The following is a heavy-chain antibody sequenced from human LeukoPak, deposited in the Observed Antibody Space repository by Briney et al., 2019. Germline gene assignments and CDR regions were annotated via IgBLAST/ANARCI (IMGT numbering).Heavy chain of an antibody. CDR3: ARRGVGNWKFPFDY. D-gene: IGHD1-20*01. Sequence: KPSETLSLTCTVSGGSISSYYWSWIRQPPGKGLEWIGYIYYSGSTNYNPSLKSRVTRSVDTSKNQFSLKLSSVTAADTAVYYYARRGVGNWKFPFDYWGQGTLVTVSS. CDR2: IYYSGST. J-gene: IGHJ4*02. CDR1: GGSISSYY. V-gene: IGHV4-59*08.